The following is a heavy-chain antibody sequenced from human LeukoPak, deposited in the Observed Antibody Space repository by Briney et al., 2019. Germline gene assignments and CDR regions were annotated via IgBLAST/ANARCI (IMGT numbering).Heavy chain of an antibody. CDR1: GFTVSSNY. CDR3: ASAGETPFDY. V-gene: IGHV3-66*02. J-gene: IGHJ4*02. D-gene: IGHD7-27*01. CDR2: IYSGGST. Sequence: HLGGSLRLSCAASGFTVSSNYMSWVRQAPGKGLEWVSVIYSGGSTYYADSVKGRFTISRDNSKNTLYLQMNSLRAEDTAVYYCASAGETPFDYWGQGTLVTVSS.